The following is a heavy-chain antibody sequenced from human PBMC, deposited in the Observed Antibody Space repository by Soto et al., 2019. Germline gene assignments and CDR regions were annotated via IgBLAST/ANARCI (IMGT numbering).Heavy chain of an antibody. V-gene: IGHV4-34*01. Sequence: SETLSLTCAVYGGSFSGYYWSWIRQPPGKGLEWIGEINHSGSTNYNPSLKSRVTISVDTSKNQLSLKLSSVTAADTAVYYCARVNQLPLYYFDYWGQGTLVTVSS. CDR3: ARVNQLPLYYFDY. J-gene: IGHJ4*02. CDR1: GGSFSGYY. D-gene: IGHD2-2*01. CDR2: INHSGST.